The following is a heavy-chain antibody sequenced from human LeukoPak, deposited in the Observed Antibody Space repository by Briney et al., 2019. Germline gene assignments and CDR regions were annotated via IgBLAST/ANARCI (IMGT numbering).Heavy chain of an antibody. J-gene: IGHJ4*02. V-gene: IGHV4-34*01. Sequence: SETLSLTCAVYGVSFSGYYWSWIRQPPGKGLEWIGEINHSGSTNYDPSLKSRVTISVATSKNQFSLKLSSVTAADTAVYYCARGQRAFIVGVCFDYWGQGTLVTVSS. CDR1: GVSFSGYY. CDR3: ARGQRAFIVGVCFDY. CDR2: INHSGST. D-gene: IGHD1-26*01.